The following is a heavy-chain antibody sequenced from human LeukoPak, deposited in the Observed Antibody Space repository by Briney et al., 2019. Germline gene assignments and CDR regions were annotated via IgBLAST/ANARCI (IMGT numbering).Heavy chain of an antibody. D-gene: IGHD3-16*01. CDR1: GCRFSDYY. V-gene: IGHV1-2*06. CDR3: ARVDYGNNPTSFDY. J-gene: IGHJ4*02. CDR2: INPNSGYT. Sequence: ASVKVSCKASGCRFSDYYIHWVRQAPGQGLEWMGRINPNSGYTDYAQNFQGRVTMTRDTSINTIYMELSRLRSADTAVYYCARVDYGNNPTSFDYWGQGTLVTVSS.